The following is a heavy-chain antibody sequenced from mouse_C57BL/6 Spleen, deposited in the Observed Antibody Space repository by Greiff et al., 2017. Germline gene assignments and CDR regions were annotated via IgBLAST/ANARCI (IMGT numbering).Heavy chain of an antibody. Sequence: VQLQQSVAELVRPGASVKLSCTASGFNIKNTYMHWVKQRPEQGLEWIGRIDPANGNTKYAPKFQGKATITADTSSNTAYLQLSSLTSEDTAIXYCARSKVYYYGSSSWDYWGQGTTLTVSS. V-gene: IGHV14-3*01. CDR2: IDPANGNT. CDR3: ARSKVYYYGSSSWDY. J-gene: IGHJ2*01. D-gene: IGHD1-1*01. CDR1: GFNIKNTY.